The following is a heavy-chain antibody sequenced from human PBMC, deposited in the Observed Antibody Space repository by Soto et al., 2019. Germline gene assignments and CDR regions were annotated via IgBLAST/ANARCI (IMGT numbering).Heavy chain of an antibody. CDR3: ARVVSYYDSSGYYSTPHHDAFDI. D-gene: IGHD3-22*01. J-gene: IGHJ3*02. Sequence: QVQLVQSGAEVKKPGASVKVSCKASGYTFTSYDINWVRQATGQGLEWMGWMNPNSGNTGYAQKFQGRVTMTRNTSISTAYMELSSLRSEDTAVYYCARVVSYYDSSGYYSTPHHDAFDIWGQGTMVTVSS. CDR1: GYTFTSYD. V-gene: IGHV1-8*01. CDR2: MNPNSGNT.